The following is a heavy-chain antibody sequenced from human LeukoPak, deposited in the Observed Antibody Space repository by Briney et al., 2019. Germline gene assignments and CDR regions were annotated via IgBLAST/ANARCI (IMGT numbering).Heavy chain of an antibody. J-gene: IGHJ6*03. D-gene: IGHD2-2*02. CDR3: ARARSSTSCYTCYYYYMDV. CDR1: GFTFSRYA. CDR2: ISYDGSNK. V-gene: IGHV3-30*01. Sequence: GRSLRLSCAASGFTFSRYAMHWVRQAPGKGLEWVAVISYDGSNKYYADSVKGRFTISRDNSKNTLYLQMNSLRAEDTAVYYCARARSSTSCYTCYYYYMDVWGKGTTVTVSS.